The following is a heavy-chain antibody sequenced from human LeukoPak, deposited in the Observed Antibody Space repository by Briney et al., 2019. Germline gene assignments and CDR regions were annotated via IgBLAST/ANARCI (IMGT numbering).Heavy chain of an antibody. J-gene: IGHJ6*02. D-gene: IGHD6-6*01. CDR3: ARESEYSSSNYYYYGMDV. CDR1: GGSISSGSYY. Sequence: SQTLSLTCTVSGGSISSGSYYWSWIRQPAGKGLEWIGRIYTSGSTNYNPSLKSRVTISVDTSRNQFSPKLSSVTAADTAVYYCARESEYSSSNYYYYGMDVWGQGTTVTVSS. CDR2: IYTSGST. V-gene: IGHV4-61*02.